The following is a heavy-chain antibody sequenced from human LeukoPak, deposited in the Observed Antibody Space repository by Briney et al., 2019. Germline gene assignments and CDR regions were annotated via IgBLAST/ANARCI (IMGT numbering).Heavy chain of an antibody. V-gene: IGHV4-61*01. CDR3: ARVGGGGYCSSTSCYVNYYYGMDV. J-gene: IGHJ6*02. CDR2: IYYSGST. Sequence: PSETLSLTCTVSGGSVSSGSYYWSWIRQPPGKGLEWIGYIYYSGSTNYNPSLKSRVTISVDTSKNQFSLKLSSVTAADTAVYYCARVGGGGYCSSTSCYVNYYYGMDVWGQGTTVTVSS. D-gene: IGHD2-2*01. CDR1: GGSVSSGSYY.